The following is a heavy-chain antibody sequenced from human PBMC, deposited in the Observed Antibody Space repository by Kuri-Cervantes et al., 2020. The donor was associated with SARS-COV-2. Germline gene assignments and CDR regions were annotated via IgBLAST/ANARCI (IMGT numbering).Heavy chain of an antibody. CDR2: ISSSSSYI. CDR1: GFTFSSYD. V-gene: IGHV3-21*01. J-gene: IGHJ4*02. Sequence: GGSLRLSCAACGFTFSSYDMNWVRQAPGKGLEWVSSISSSSSYIYYADSVKGRFTISRDNAKNSLYLQMNSLRAEDTAVYYCARGELGISDYWGQGTLVTVSS. D-gene: IGHD7-27*01. CDR3: ARGELGISDY.